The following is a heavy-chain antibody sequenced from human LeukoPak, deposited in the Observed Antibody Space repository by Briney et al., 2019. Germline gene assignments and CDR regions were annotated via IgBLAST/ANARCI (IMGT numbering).Heavy chain of an antibody. CDR3: AKACQAATGSDASDI. V-gene: IGHV3-9*01. CDR2: ISWNSGIL. J-gene: IGHJ3*02. D-gene: IGHD6-13*01. Sequence: PGRSLRLSCAASGFTFDDYVMHWVRQAPGKGLEWVSGISWNSGILGYADSVKGRFTISRDNAKNSLYLQTNSLRPEDTALYYCAKACQAATGSDASDIWGLGTMVTVSS. CDR1: GFTFDDYV.